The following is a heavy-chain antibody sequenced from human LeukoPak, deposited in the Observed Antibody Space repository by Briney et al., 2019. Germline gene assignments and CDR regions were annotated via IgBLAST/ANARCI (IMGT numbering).Heavy chain of an antibody. CDR3: ARAQVGAAPPYVDY. J-gene: IGHJ4*02. CDR2: INSDGGST. Sequence: GGSLRLSCAASGFTFSSYWMHWVRHAPGKGLVWVSRINSDGGSTNYADSVKGRFTMSRDNAKNTLYLQMNSLRAEDTAVYYCARAQVGAAPPYVDYWGQGTLVTVSS. D-gene: IGHD2-15*01. V-gene: IGHV3-74*01. CDR1: GFTFSSYW.